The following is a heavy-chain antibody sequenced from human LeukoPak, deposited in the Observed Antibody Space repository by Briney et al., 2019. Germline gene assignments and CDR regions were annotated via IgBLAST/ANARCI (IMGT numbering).Heavy chain of an antibody. D-gene: IGHD3-3*01. CDR2: IYTSGST. CDR1: GGSISSGSYY. J-gene: IGHJ4*02. CDR3: ARFTIFGVVPSYYFDY. Sequence: TLSLTFTVSGGSISSGSYYWSWIRPPAGKGLEWIGRIYTSGSTIYNPSLKSRVTISVDTSKNQFSLKLSSVTAADTAVYYRARFTIFGVVPSYYFDYWGQGTLVTVSS. V-gene: IGHV4-61*02.